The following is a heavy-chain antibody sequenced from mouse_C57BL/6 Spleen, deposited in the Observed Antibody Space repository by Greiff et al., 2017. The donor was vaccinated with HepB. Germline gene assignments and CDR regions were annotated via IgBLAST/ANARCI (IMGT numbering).Heavy chain of an antibody. J-gene: IGHJ2*01. V-gene: IGHV1-69*01. Sequence: QVQLQQPGAELVMPGASVKLSCKASGYTFTSYWMHWVKQRPGQGLEWIGEIDPSDSYTNYNQKFKGKSTLTVDKSSSTAYMQLSSLTSEHSAVYYCARRGESYYYEYWGQGTTLTVSS. CDR2: IDPSDSYT. CDR1: GYTFTSYW. CDR3: ARRGESYYYEY. D-gene: IGHD1-1*01.